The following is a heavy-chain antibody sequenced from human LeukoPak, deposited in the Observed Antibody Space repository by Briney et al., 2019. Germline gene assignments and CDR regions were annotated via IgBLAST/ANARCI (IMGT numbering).Heavy chain of an antibody. J-gene: IGHJ3*02. CDR3: ARGVVVAFDI. CDR2: LHTSGST. CDR1: GGSISSYY. V-gene: IGHV4-4*07. Sequence: SETLSLTCTVSGGSISSYYWSWIRQPAGEGLEWIGRLHTSGSTHYNPSLKSRVTMSVDTSKNQFSLKLSSVTAADTAVYYCARGVVVAFDIWGQGTMVTVSS. D-gene: IGHD2-2*01.